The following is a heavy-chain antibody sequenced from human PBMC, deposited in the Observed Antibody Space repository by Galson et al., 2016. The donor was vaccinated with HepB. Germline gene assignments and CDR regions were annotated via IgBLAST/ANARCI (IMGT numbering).Heavy chain of an antibody. CDR2: IYPGDSDT. CDR1: GYNFSTYW. Sequence: QSGAEVKKPGESLKISCKASGYNFSTYWVAWVRQMPGKGLEWMGIIYPGDSDTRYSPSFQDQVTISADKSISTVYLQWNSLKASDTAMYYCARRHLWVTDGYYFDYWGQGILVTVSS. D-gene: IGHD2-21*02. V-gene: IGHV5-51*01. CDR3: ARRHLWVTDGYYFDY. J-gene: IGHJ4*02.